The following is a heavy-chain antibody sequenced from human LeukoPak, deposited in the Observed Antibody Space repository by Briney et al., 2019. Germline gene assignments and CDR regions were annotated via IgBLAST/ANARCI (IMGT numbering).Heavy chain of an antibody. Sequence: GGSLRLSCVVSGFTVSSNYISWVRQAPGKGLEWVSVIYSGGDTYYADSVKGRFTISRDTSKNRLYLQMNSLGAEDTAMYYCARDILGWGSVDYFDYWGQGTLVTVSS. CDR1: GFTVSSNY. D-gene: IGHD2-21*01. CDR3: ARDILGWGSVDYFDY. J-gene: IGHJ4*02. CDR2: IYSGGDT. V-gene: IGHV3-66*01.